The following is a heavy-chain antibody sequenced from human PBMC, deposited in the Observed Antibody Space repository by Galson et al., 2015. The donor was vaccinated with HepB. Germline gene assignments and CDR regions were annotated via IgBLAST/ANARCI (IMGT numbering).Heavy chain of an antibody. CDR2: INTNTGNP. CDR1: GYTFTSYA. J-gene: IGHJ5*02. Sequence: SVKVSCKASGYTFTSYAMNWVRQAPGQGLEWMGWINTNTGNPTYAQGFTGRFVFSLDTSVSTAYLQISSLKAEDTAVYYCAREDPGMANYNWFDPWGQGTLVTVSS. CDR3: AREDPGMANYNWFDP. D-gene: IGHD5-24*01. V-gene: IGHV7-4-1*02.